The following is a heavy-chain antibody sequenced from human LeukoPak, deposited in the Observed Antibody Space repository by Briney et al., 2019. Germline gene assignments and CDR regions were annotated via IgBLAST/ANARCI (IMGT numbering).Heavy chain of an antibody. CDR1: GYSISSGYY. CDR2: IYHSGST. D-gene: IGHD3-16*01. V-gene: IGHV4-38-2*02. CDR3: ARGYVGYFDL. J-gene: IGHJ2*01. Sequence: SETLSLTCTVSGYSISSGYYWGWIRQPPGKGLEWIGSIYHSGSTYYNPSLKSRVTISVDTSKNQFSLKLSSVTAADTAVYYCARGYVGYFDLWGRGTLVTVSS.